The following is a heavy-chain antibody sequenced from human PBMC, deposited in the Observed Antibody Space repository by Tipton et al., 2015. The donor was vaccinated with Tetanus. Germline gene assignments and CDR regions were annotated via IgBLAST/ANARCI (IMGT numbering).Heavy chain of an antibody. CDR1: GYMFSSHW. J-gene: IGHJ3*01. Sequence: QSGPEVKQPGESLKISCKGSGYMFSSHWIGWVRQVPGKGLEWLGTIYPGDSYSTYSPSFEGQVTISVDRSIDTAYLQWSSLKASDTAIYYCAIPLTSVAFGGFAFDVWGQGTLVTVSS. CDR2: IYPGDSYS. D-gene: IGHD3-16*01. CDR3: AIPLTSVAFGGFAFDV. V-gene: IGHV5-51*01.